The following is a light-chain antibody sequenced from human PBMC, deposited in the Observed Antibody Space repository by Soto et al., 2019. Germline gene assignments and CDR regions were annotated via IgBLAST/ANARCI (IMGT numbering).Light chain of an antibody. CDR1: QDMSRY. CDR3: QQLQRTPFT. J-gene: IGKJ3*01. Sequence: QLTQSPSSLSASVGDRVTITCRASQDMSRYLAWYQQKAGKAPKLLIYGASTLQSGVPSRFSGFGSGTEFTLTISSLQPEDFATYHCQQLQRTPFTFGPGTTVDV. V-gene: IGKV1-9*01. CDR2: GAS.